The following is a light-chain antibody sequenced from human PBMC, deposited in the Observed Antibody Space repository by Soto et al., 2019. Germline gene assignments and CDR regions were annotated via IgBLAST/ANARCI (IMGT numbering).Light chain of an antibody. CDR1: QSVSSNY. Sequence: DIVLTQSPGTLSLSPGERATLSCRAGQSVSSNYLAWYQQKPGQAPRLLIHRASSRATGIPDRFSGSGSGTDFTLPISRLEPEDFAVYYCHRYGASPYTFGQGTKLEI. V-gene: IGKV3-20*01. J-gene: IGKJ2*01. CDR3: HRYGASPYT. CDR2: RAS.